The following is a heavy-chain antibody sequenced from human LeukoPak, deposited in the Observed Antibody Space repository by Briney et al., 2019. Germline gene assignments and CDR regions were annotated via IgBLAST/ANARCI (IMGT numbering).Heavy chain of an antibody. V-gene: IGHV4-38-2*01. D-gene: IGHD3-10*01. CDR2: IYHSGST. Sequence: SETLSLTCAVSGYSISSGYYWGWIRQPPGKGLEWIGSIYHSGSTYYNPSLKSRVTISEDTSKNQFSLKLRPVTAADTAVYYCYYYGSGSYGSYWGQGTLVTVSS. CDR3: YYYGSGSYGSY. J-gene: IGHJ4*02. CDR1: GYSISSGYY.